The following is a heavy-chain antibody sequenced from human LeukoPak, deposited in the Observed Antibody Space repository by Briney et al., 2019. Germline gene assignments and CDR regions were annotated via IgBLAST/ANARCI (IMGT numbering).Heavy chain of an antibody. CDR2: IYYSGST. D-gene: IGHD6-19*01. CDR1: GGSFSGYY. J-gene: IGHJ5*02. V-gene: IGHV4-59*01. CDR3: ARYSSGFAFWFDP. Sequence: SETLSLTCAVYGGSFSGYYWSWIRQPPGKGLEWIGYIYYSGSTNYNPSLKSRVTISVDTSKNQFSLKLSSVTAADTAVCYCARYSSGFAFWFDPWGQGTLVTVSS.